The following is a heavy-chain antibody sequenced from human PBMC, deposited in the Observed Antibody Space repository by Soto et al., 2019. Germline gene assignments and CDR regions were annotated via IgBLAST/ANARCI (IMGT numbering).Heavy chain of an antibody. CDR2: INPNSGGT. V-gene: IGHV1-2*04. CDR3: ARSPHKYYYGSGSPYRGYYFDY. D-gene: IGHD3-10*01. J-gene: IGHJ4*02. Sequence: SMKVSCKASGYTFTGYYMHWVRQAPGQGLELMGWINPNSGGTNYAQKFQGWVTMTRDTSISTAYMELSRLRSDDTAVYYCARSPHKYYYGSGSPYRGYYFDYWGQGTLVTVAS. CDR1: GYTFTGYY.